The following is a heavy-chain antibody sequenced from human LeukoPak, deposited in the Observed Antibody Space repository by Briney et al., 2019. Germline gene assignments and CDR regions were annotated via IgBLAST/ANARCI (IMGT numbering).Heavy chain of an antibody. CDR2: IEKDGSEI. D-gene: IGHD6-19*01. V-gene: IGHV3-7*01. Sequence: GGSLRLSCAASGFTFSNYWMNWVRQAPGKGMEWVAIIEKDGSEILYVDSVKGRFTISRDNAKNSLYLQMNSRRAEDTAVYYCAAGAGWLIDWWGQGTLVTVSS. CDR1: GFTFSNYW. J-gene: IGHJ4*02. CDR3: AAGAGWLIDW.